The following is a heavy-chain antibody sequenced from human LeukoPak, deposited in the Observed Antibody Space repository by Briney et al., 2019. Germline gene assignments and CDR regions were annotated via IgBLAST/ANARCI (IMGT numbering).Heavy chain of an antibody. CDR3: AREASASHYYYDMDV. CDR1: GGTFSSYA. J-gene: IGHJ6*02. V-gene: IGHV1-69*04. CDR2: IIPILGIA. Sequence: SVKVSCKASGGTFSSYAISWVRQAPGQGLEWMGRIIPILGIANYAQKFQGRVTITADKSTSTAYMELSSLRSEDTAVYYCAREASASHYYYDMDVWGQGTTVTVSS. D-gene: IGHD2-21*01.